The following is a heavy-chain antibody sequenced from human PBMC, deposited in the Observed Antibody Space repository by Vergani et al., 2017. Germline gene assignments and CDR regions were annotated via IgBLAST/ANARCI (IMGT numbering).Heavy chain of an antibody. V-gene: IGHV1-69*13. CDR3: ARDPDGDYYGSGSGDY. Sequence: QVQLVQSGAEVKKPGSSVKVSCKASVGTFSSYAISWVRQAPGQGLEWMGRIIPIFGTANYAQKFQGRVTITADESTSTAYMELSRLRSEDTAVYYCARDPDGDYYGSGSGDYWGQGTLVTVSS. D-gene: IGHD3-10*01. CDR2: IIPIFGTA. CDR1: VGTFSSYA. J-gene: IGHJ4*02.